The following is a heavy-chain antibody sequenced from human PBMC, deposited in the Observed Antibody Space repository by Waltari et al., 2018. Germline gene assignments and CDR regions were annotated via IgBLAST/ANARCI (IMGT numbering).Heavy chain of an antibody. CDR1: GFTFSGYW. D-gene: IGHD6-19*01. CDR2: RKQDGREK. Sequence: EVQLVESGGGLVQPGGSLRLSCAASGFTFSGYWMSWVRQAPGKGREGVANRKQDGREKYYVDYVKGRFTISRDNAKNSLYLQMNSLRAEDTAVYYCASEPLSSGWYGYWGQGTLVTVSS. CDR3: ASEPLSSGWYGY. V-gene: IGHV3-7*01. J-gene: IGHJ4*02.